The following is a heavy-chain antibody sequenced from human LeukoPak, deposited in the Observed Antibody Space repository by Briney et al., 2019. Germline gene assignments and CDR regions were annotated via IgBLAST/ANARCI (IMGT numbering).Heavy chain of an antibody. CDR1: GFTFSSYW. V-gene: IGHV3-74*01. CDR3: ARVPDGGSGYPRSPFDY. D-gene: IGHD3-22*01. CDR2: INSDGSST. J-gene: IGHJ4*02. Sequence: GGSLRLSCAASGFTFSSYWMHWVRQAPGKGLVWVSRINSDGSSTSYADSVKGRFTISRDNAKNTLYLQMNSLRAEDTAVYYCARVPDGGSGYPRSPFDYWGQGTLVTVSS.